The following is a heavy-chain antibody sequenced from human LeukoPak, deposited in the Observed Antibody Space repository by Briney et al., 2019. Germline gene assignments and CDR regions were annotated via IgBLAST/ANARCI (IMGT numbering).Heavy chain of an antibody. CDR1: GYTFTIYG. CDR2: ISGFNGAT. J-gene: IGHJ5*02. V-gene: IGHV1-18*01. CDR3: ARALPGAATAHNWFDP. D-gene: IGHD6-13*01. Sequence: ASVKVSCKASGYTFTIYGISWVRQAPGQGLEWMGWISGFNGATNYAQKFQGRVTMTIDTSTNTTYMDLRTVTSDDTAIYYCARALPGAATAHNWFDPWGQGTLVTVSS.